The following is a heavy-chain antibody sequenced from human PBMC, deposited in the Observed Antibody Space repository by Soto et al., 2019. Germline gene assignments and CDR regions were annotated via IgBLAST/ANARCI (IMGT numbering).Heavy chain of an antibody. Sequence: PGGSLRLSCAASGFTFSSYAMHWVRQAPGKGLEWVAVISYDGSNKYYADSVKGRFTISRDNSKNTLYLQMNSLRAEDTAVYYCARDPYSSSWYDYAFDIWGQGTMVTVSS. D-gene: IGHD6-13*01. V-gene: IGHV3-30-3*01. J-gene: IGHJ3*02. CDR2: ISYDGSNK. CDR3: ARDPYSSSWYDYAFDI. CDR1: GFTFSSYA.